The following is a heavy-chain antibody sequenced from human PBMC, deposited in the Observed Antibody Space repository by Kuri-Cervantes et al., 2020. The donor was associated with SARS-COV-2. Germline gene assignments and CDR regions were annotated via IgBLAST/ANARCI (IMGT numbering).Heavy chain of an antibody. J-gene: IGHJ6*02. CDR1: GYTFTSFA. Sequence: ASVKVSCKASGYTFTSFAMHWVRQAPGHRPEWLGWINAGNGNTKYSQKFQGRVTITRDTSASTAYMELSSLRSEDTAVYYCARGFLEWLALDYGMDVWGQGTTVTVSS. CDR3: ARGFLEWLALDYGMDV. CDR2: INAGNGNT. V-gene: IGHV1-3*01. D-gene: IGHD3-3*01.